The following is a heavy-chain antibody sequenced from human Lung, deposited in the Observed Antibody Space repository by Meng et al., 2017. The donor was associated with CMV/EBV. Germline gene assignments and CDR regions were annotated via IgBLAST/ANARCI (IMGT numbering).Heavy chain of an antibody. J-gene: IGHJ6*02. CDR2: ISSSSSTI. D-gene: IGHD2-2*01. Sequence: GEXXKISCAASGFTFSSYSMNWVRQAPGKGLEWVSYISSSSSTIYYADSVKGRFTISRDNAKNSLYLQMNSLRAEDTAVYYCARACSSTSCLAAYYYYGMDVWGQGTXVTVLL. CDR1: GFTFSSYS. V-gene: IGHV3-48*04. CDR3: ARACSSTSCLAAYYYYGMDV.